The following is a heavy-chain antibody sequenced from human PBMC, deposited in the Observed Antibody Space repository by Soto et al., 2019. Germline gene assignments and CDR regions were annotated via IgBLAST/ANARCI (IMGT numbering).Heavy chain of an antibody. V-gene: IGHV3-23*01. D-gene: IGHD2-8*01. CDR2: ISPNGDST. Sequence: EVQLLESGGGLVQPGGSLRLACAASGFTFNNYAMNWVRQAPGRGLEWVSIISPNGDSTYYADSVKGRFTISRDNSQNTVVLQMNSLRVDDTAIYFCAKVRLTDYLRYAPHLWGQGTLGTVSS. CDR3: AKVRLTDYLRYAPHL. J-gene: IGHJ3*01. CDR1: GFTFNNYA.